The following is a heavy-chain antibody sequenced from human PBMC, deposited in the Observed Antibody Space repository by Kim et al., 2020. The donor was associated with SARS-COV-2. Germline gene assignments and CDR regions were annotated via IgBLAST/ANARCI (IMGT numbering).Heavy chain of an antibody. CDR3: ARERGRILWFGESYYFDY. D-gene: IGHD3-10*01. CDR2: INPNSGGT. CDR1: GYTFTGYY. J-gene: IGHJ4*02. Sequence: ASVKVSCKASGYTFTGYYMHWVRQAPGQGLEWMGRINPNSGGTNYAQKFQGRVTMTRDTSISTAYMELSRLRSDDTVVYYCARERGRILWFGESYYFDYWGQGTLGTVSS. V-gene: IGHV1-2*05.